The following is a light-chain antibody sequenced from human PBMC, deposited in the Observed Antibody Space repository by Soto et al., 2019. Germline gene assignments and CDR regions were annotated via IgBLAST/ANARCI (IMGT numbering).Light chain of an antibody. V-gene: IGLV1-40*01. J-gene: IGLJ3*02. CDR2: GNI. Sequence: QSVLTQPPSVSGAPGQRVTISCTGSSSNIGARYDVHWYQQLPGTAPKLLIYGNINRPSGVPDRFSGSKSGTSASLAITGLHAEDEADFYCQSYDSSLSGWVFGGGTKLTVL. CDR1: SSNIGARYD. CDR3: QSYDSSLSGWV.